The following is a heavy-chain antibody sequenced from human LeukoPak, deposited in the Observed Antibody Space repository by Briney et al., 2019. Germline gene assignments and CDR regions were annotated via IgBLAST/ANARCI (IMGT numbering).Heavy chain of an antibody. J-gene: IGHJ4*02. D-gene: IGHD6-13*01. CDR1: GFTFGDYA. Sequence: GGSLRLSCTASGFTFGDYAMSWFRQAPGKGLEWVGFIRSKAYGGTTEYAASVKGRFTISRDDSKSIAYLQMNSLKTEDTAVYYCTREVRRSSSWYERFDYWGQGTLVTVSS. CDR2: IRSKAYGGTT. V-gene: IGHV3-49*03. CDR3: TREVRRSSSWYERFDY.